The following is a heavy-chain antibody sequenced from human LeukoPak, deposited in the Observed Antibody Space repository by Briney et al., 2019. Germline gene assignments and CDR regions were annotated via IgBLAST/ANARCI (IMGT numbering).Heavy chain of an antibody. CDR3: ARVLYNGGYIQY. CDR2: IIPIFGTA. Sequence: SVKVSCKASGGTFSNYAISWVRQAPGQGLEWMGGIIPIFGTANYAQKFQGRVTITADESTSTAYMELSSLRSEDTAVYYCARVLYNGGYIQYWGQGTLVTVSS. CDR1: GGTFSNYA. J-gene: IGHJ1*01. D-gene: IGHD2-2*02. V-gene: IGHV1-69*13.